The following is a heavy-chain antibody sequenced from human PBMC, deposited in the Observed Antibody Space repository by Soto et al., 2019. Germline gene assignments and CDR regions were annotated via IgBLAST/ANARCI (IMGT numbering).Heavy chain of an antibody. V-gene: IGHV4-30-2*06. Sequence: SETLSLTCTVSGGSISSGGYSWTWIRQSPGKGLEWIGYTYQSGSAYYNPSLKSRVTISVDRSKNQFSLNLPSVTAADTAVYYCARDYYGMDVWGQGTTVTVSS. CDR1: GGSISSGGYS. CDR3: ARDYYGMDV. J-gene: IGHJ6*02. CDR2: TYQSGSA.